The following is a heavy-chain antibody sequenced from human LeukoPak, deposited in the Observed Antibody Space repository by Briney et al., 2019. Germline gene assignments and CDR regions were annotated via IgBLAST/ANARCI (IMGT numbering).Heavy chain of an antibody. D-gene: IGHD7-27*01. CDR3: ARISLGAYYYYYYYMDV. J-gene: IGHJ6*03. CDR2: IYYSGSA. Sequence: PSETLSLTCTVSGGSISSSSYYWGWIRQPPGKGLEWIGSIYYSGSAYYNPSLKSRVTISVDTSKNQFSLKLSSVTAADTAVYYCARISLGAYYYYYYYMDVWGKGTTVTVSS. CDR1: GGSISSSSYY. V-gene: IGHV4-39*07.